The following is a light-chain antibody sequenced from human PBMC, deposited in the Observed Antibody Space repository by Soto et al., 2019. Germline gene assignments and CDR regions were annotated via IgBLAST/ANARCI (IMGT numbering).Light chain of an antibody. V-gene: IGLV2-18*01. CDR1: SSDVGSYNR. Sequence: QSVLTQPPSVSGSPGQSVAISCTGTSSDVGSYNRVSWYQQPPGTAPKVMIYEVSNRPSGVPDRFSGSKSGNTASLTISGLQAEDEADYYCNLYTSSSTYVFGTGTKVTVL. CDR3: NLYTSSSTYV. CDR2: EVS. J-gene: IGLJ1*01.